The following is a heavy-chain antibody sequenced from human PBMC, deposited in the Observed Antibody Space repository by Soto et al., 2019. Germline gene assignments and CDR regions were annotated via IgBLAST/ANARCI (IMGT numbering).Heavy chain of an antibody. J-gene: IGHJ3*01. D-gene: IGHD3-10*01. CDR3: ARVPLFFGLDAFDL. Sequence: EVQLLESGGGLVQPGGSLRLSCAASGFTFNSYAMHWVRQAPGKGLEWVSGISGFSAGSASTYFADSVKGRFIISRDNSNYTPYLQMNHLCADETALYYCARVPLFFGLDAFDLWGYGTVVTVSS. V-gene: IGHV3-23*01. CDR1: GFTFNSYA. CDR2: ISGFSAGSAST.